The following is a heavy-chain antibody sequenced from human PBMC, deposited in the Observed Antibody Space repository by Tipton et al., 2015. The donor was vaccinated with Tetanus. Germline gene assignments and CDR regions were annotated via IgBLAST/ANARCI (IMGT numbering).Heavy chain of an antibody. D-gene: IGHD5-18*01. Sequence: SLRLSCSGSGFVFSDYGMFWVRQAPGKGLEWVAVVSQDSGATMYADAVKGRFTISRDNAKNSLYLQMDSLRADDTAVYYCVRDRGRDNYGTFDYWGQGTLVTVSS. V-gene: IGHV3-30*03. CDR3: VRDRGRDNYGTFDY. CDR1: GFVFSDYG. J-gene: IGHJ4*02. CDR2: VSQDSGAT.